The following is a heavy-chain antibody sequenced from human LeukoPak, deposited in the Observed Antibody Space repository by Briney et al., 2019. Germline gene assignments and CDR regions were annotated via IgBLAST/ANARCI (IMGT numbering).Heavy chain of an antibody. Sequence: SETLSLTCAVYGGSFSGYYWIWIRQPPGKGLEWIGEINHSGSTNYNPSLKSRVTISLDTSKNQFSLKLSSVPAADTAVYYCARGRKVTMVRGVRRWFDPWGQGTLVTVSS. D-gene: IGHD3-10*01. CDR3: ARGRKVTMVRGVRRWFDP. V-gene: IGHV4-34*01. CDR2: INHSGST. J-gene: IGHJ5*02. CDR1: GGSFSGYY.